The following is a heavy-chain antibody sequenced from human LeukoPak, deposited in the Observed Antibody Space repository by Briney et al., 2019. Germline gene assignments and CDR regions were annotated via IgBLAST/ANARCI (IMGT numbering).Heavy chain of an antibody. Sequence: GGSLRLSCAASGFTFSSYSMNLVRQAPGKGLEWVSSISSSSSYIYYADSVKGRFTISRDNAKNSLYLQMNSLRAEDTAVYYCARDRVGGGGFDPWGQGTLVTVSS. D-gene: IGHD3-16*01. CDR3: ARDRVGGGGFDP. CDR1: GFTFSSYS. V-gene: IGHV3-21*01. CDR2: ISSSSSYI. J-gene: IGHJ5*02.